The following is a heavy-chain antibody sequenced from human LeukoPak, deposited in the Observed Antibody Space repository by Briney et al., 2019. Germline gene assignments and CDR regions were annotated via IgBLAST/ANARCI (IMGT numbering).Heavy chain of an antibody. CDR1: GGSISSSNW. V-gene: IGHV4-4*02. CDR3: ARTARIAAVNWFDP. CDR2: IYHSGST. D-gene: IGHD6-13*01. J-gene: IGHJ5*02. Sequence: SGTLSLTCAVSGGSISSSNWWSWVRQPPGKGLEWIGEIYHSGSTNYNPSLKSRVTMSVDKSKNQFSLKLSSVTAADTAVYYCARTARIAAVNWFDPWGQGTLVTVSS.